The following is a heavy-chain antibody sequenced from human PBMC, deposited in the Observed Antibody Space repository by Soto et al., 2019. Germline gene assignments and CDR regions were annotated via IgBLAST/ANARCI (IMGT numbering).Heavy chain of an antibody. Sequence: QVQLQESGPGLVKTSETLSLTCTVSGGSISSTNYYWGWIRQPPGKGLEWIGSIYYTGNTFYNPSLKSRVTLSADTSKNQFSLKVTSVTAADTAVYYCARHDFYGSGSYYRKGFYYYSGLDVWGQGTTVTVSS. CDR2: IYYTGNT. J-gene: IGHJ6*02. CDR1: GGSISSTNYY. D-gene: IGHD3-10*01. V-gene: IGHV4-39*01. CDR3: ARHDFYGSGSYYRKGFYYYSGLDV.